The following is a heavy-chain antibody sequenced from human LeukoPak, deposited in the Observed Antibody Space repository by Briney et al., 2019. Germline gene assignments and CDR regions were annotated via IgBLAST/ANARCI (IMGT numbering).Heavy chain of an antibody. D-gene: IGHD2-21*02. CDR2: IKEDGSEK. V-gene: IGHV3-7*01. J-gene: IGHJ4*02. Sequence: PGGSLRLSCAASGFSLRSYWMSWVRQAPGKGLEWVANIKEDGSEKYYADSVKDRFTISRDNAKNSLNLQMNSLRAEDTAVYYCAREDCSGDACSNSIDYWGQGTLVTVSS. CDR1: GFSLRSYW. CDR3: AREDCSGDACSNSIDY.